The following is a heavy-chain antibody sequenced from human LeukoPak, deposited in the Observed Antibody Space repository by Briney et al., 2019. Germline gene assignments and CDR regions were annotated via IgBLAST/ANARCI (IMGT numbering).Heavy chain of an antibody. Sequence: SRPTLVKPTQTLALTCTFSVFSLPPSGVGLGWIRQPPVKALECLATIYSDNDKRYSPSLQSRLSITKDTSKNQVVLTMTNMDPVDTATYYCAQIRITYGGVSRDDAFDIWGQGTMVTVSS. J-gene: IGHJ3*02. CDR1: VFSLPPSGVG. CDR2: IYSDNDK. D-gene: IGHD3-16*01. CDR3: AQIRITYGGVSRDDAFDI. V-gene: IGHV2-5*02.